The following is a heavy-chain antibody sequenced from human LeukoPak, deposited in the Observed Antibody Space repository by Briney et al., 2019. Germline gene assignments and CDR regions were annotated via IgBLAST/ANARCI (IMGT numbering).Heavy chain of an antibody. D-gene: IGHD6-19*01. J-gene: IGHJ5*02. V-gene: IGHV4-59*01. Sequence: SETLSLTCTVSGGSISSYYWSWIRQHPGKGLEWIGYIYYSGSTNYNPSLKSRVTISVDTSKNQFSLKLSSVTAADTAVYYCARDPSSGSPYGFDPWGQGTLVTVSS. CDR3: ARDPSSGSPYGFDP. CDR2: IYYSGST. CDR1: GGSISSYY.